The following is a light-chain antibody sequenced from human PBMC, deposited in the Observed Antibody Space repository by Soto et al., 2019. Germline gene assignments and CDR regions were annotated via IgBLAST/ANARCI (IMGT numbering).Light chain of an antibody. J-gene: IGKJ5*01. CDR3: QQYGTSEII. V-gene: IGKV3-20*01. CDR1: ESLLHSDGNTY. CDR2: GAS. Sequence: IVLTQTPLTASVTPGQPASFSCGSSESLLHSDGNTYLSWLHQKPGQAPRLLIYGASSRATGIPDRFSGSGSGTDFTLTISRLEPEDFAVFYCQQYGTSEIIFGQGTRLEI.